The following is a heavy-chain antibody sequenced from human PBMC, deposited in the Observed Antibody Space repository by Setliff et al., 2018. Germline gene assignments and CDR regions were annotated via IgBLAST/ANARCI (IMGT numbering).Heavy chain of an antibody. CDR3: ARARYCSGGTCYWTWFNS. V-gene: IGHV4-39*01. J-gene: IGHJ5*01. CDR1: GASIRSSSYY. D-gene: IGHD2-15*01. CDR2: IYSSGRT. Sequence: SETLSLTCTVSGASIRSSSYYWGWIRQPPGKGLEWIGSIYSSGRTNYNPSPKSRVTISVDSSTTQFSLKLNSVTAADTAVYYCARARYCSGGTCYWTWFNSWGQGTLVTVSS.